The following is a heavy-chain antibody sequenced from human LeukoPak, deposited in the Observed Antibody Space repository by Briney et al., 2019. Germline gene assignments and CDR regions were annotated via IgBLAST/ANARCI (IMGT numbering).Heavy chain of an antibody. Sequence: SETLSLTCTVSGYSISSGYYWGWIRQPPGKGLEWIGSIYHSGSTYYNPSLKSRVTISVDTSKNQFSLKLSSVTAADTAVYYCARLAGVAEPNYYYYYYMDVWGKGTTVTVSS. D-gene: IGHD6-19*01. CDR2: IYHSGST. V-gene: IGHV4-38-2*02. CDR1: GYSISSGYY. J-gene: IGHJ6*03. CDR3: ARLAGVAEPNYYYYYYMDV.